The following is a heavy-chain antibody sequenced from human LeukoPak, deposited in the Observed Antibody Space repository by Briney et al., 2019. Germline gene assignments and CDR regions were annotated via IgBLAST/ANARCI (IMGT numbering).Heavy chain of an antibody. CDR1: DASFSSHY. CDR3: PRDPTTVTKGFDI. V-gene: IGHV4-59*11. Sequence: PSETLSLTCIVSDASFSSHYWTWIRQPPGKGLEWIGYISYTGSTNYNPSLKSRVTISVDTSKNQFSLKLSSVTAADTAVYYCPRDPTTVTKGFDIWGQGTMVTVSS. CDR2: ISYTGST. D-gene: IGHD4-17*01. J-gene: IGHJ3*02.